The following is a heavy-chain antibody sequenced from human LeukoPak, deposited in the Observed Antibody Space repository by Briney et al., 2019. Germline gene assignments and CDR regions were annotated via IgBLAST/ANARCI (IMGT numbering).Heavy chain of an antibody. CDR1: GFTFSSYA. V-gene: IGHV3-23*01. CDR2: ISGSGGST. CDR3: AKSGRGDYYYYMDV. J-gene: IGHJ6*03. Sequence: GGSLRLSCAASGFTFSSYAMSWVRQAPGKGLEWVSAISGSGGSTYYADSVKGRFTISRDNSKNTLYLQMNSLRAEDTAVYYCAKSGRGDYYYYMDVWGKGTTVTVSS. D-gene: IGHD1-14*01.